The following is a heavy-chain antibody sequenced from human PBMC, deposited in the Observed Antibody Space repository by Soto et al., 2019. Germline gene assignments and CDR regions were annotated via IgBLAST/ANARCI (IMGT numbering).Heavy chain of an antibody. V-gene: IGHV1-3*01. CDR3: ASDRMEEWELLSSSDYYYYYGMDV. D-gene: IGHD1-26*01. CDR2: INAGNGNT. Sequence: QVQLVQSGAEVKKPGASVKVSCKASGYTFTSYAMHWVRQAPGQRLEWMGWINAGNGNTKYSQKFQGRVTITRDTSASTAYMELSSLRSEDTAVYYCASDRMEEWELLSSSDYYYYYGMDVWGQGTTVTVSS. CDR1: GYTFTSYA. J-gene: IGHJ6*02.